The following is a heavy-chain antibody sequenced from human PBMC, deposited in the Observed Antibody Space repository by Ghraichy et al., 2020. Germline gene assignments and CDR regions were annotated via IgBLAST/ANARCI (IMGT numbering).Heavy chain of an antibody. J-gene: IGHJ6*02. V-gene: IGHV3-23*01. CDR1: GFTFSNYA. CDR3: AAYCTSTICPDYSYVMDV. CDR2: ISGSGGTT. Sequence: AGSLRLSCAASGFTFSNYAMTWVRQAPGKGLEWVAVISGSGGTTHYADLVKGRFTISRDNSKDTLYLQMNSLRAEDTAVFYCAAYCTSTICPDYSYVMDVWGQGTTVTVSS. D-gene: IGHD2-2*01.